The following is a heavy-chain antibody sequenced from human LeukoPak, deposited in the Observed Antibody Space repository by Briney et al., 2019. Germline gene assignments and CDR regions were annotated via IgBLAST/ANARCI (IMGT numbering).Heavy chain of an antibody. CDR1: GGTFSSYA. CDR3: ARARNPNIVVVVAASNWFDP. D-gene: IGHD2-15*01. Sequence: RRASVKVSCKASGGTFSSYAISWVRQAPGQGLEWMGGIIPIFGTANYAQKFQGRVTITADKSTSTAYMELSSLRSEDTAVYYCARARNPNIVVVVAASNWFDPWGQGTLVTVSS. CDR2: IIPIFGTA. J-gene: IGHJ5*02. V-gene: IGHV1-69*06.